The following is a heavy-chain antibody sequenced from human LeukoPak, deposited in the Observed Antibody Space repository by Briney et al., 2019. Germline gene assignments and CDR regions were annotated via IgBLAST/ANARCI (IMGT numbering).Heavy chain of an antibody. Sequence: SETLSLTCAVSDGSISSSNWWSWIRQPPGQGLEWIGTVFYSGSPYYNPSLKSRVTISMDTSKNQFSLNLTSVTAADTAVYYCARGAFDLWGRGTLVTVSS. CDR3: ARGAFDL. V-gene: IGHV4/OR15-8*02. J-gene: IGHJ2*01. CDR2: VFYSGSP. CDR1: DGSISSSNW.